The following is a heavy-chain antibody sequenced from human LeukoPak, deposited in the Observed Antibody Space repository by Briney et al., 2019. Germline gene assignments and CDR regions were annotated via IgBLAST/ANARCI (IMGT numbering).Heavy chain of an antibody. Sequence: GGSLRLSCAASGFTFSSYWMSWVRQAPGKGLDWVANIKQDGSEKYYVDSVKGRFTISSDNAKNSLYLQMNSLRAEDTAVYYCARDMPYSSSSDYWGQGTLVTVSS. CDR2: IKQDGSEK. J-gene: IGHJ4*02. D-gene: IGHD6-13*01. CDR3: ARDMPYSSSSDY. V-gene: IGHV3-7*01. CDR1: GFTFSSYW.